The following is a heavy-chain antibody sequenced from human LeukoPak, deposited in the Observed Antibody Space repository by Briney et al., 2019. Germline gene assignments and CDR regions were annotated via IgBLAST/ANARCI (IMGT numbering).Heavy chain of an antibody. CDR1: GGSFSGYY. J-gene: IGHJ5*02. Sequence: PSETLSLTCAVYGGSFSGYYWSWIRQPPGKGLEWIGEINHSGSTNYNPSLKSRVTISVDTSKNQFSLKLSSVTAADTAVYYCARRLYYYGSGTREKKLNWFDPWGQGTLVTVSS. CDR2: INHSGST. CDR3: ARRLYYYGSGTREKKLNWFDP. V-gene: IGHV4-34*01. D-gene: IGHD3-10*01.